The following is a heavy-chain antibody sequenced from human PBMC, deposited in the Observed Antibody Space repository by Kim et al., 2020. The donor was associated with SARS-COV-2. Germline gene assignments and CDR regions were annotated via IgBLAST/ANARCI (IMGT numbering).Heavy chain of an antibody. D-gene: IGHD3-16*01. V-gene: IGHV5-51*01. CDR1: GYRFTSYW. Sequence: GESLKISCKGSGYRFTSYWIGWVRQMPGKGLEWMGIIYPGDSDTTISPSFQGQVTLSADKSISTAYLQWSSLKASETAMYYCARQTGLGERDAFDIWGQGTMVTVSS. CDR2: IYPGDSDT. CDR3: ARQTGLGERDAFDI. J-gene: IGHJ3*02.